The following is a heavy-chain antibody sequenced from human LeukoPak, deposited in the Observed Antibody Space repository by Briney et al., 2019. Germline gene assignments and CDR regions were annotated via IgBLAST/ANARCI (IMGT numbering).Heavy chain of an antibody. Sequence: PGGSLRLSCAASGFTFSNYWMHWVRQAPGKGLVWVSRINSDGISTGYADSGKGRFTVSRDNAKKTLYLQRNSLRAEDTAVYYCARDVGNFDYWGQGTLVTVSS. CDR2: INSDGIST. V-gene: IGHV3-74*01. CDR1: GFTFSNYW. CDR3: ARDVGNFDY. J-gene: IGHJ4*02.